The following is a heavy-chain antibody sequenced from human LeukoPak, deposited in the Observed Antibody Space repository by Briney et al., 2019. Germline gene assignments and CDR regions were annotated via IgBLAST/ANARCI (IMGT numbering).Heavy chain of an antibody. J-gene: IGHJ4*02. CDR3: AKSGSSSWFLDY. V-gene: IGHV3-23*01. D-gene: IGHD6-13*01. CDR2: ISGSGDTT. Sequence: HAGGSLRLSCGASGFTFTTYAMSWVRQAPGQGLEWVSVISGSGDTTFYADSVKGRFTISRDNSKNTLYLQMNSLRVEDTAVYYCAKSGSSSWFLDYWGQGNLVTVSS. CDR1: GFTFTTYA.